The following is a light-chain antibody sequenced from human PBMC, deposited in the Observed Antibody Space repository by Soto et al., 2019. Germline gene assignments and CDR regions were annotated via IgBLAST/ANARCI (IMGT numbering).Light chain of an antibody. CDR1: QSVSSNY. CDR3: KQYGCSVTFGPLP. Sequence: EIVLTQSPGTLSLSPGERATLSCRASQSVSSNYLAWYQQKPGQAPRLLIYGASSRATGIPDRFSGSGSGTHFTLTISRLEPEDFAVYYFKQYGCSVTFGPLPFGPGTKVDIK. V-gene: IGKV3-20*01. J-gene: IGKJ3*01. CDR2: GAS.